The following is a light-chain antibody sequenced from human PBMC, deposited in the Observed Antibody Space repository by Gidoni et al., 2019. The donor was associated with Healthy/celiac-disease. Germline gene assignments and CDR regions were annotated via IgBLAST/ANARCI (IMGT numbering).Light chain of an antibody. CDR1: QSLSSN. Sequence: EIVMTQSPATLSVSPGERATLSCRASQSLSSNLAWYQQKPGQAPRLLIYGVSTRATGIPARFSGSGSGTEFTLIISSLQSEDFAVYYCQQYNNWPPMYTFGQXTKLEIK. J-gene: IGKJ2*01. CDR3: QQYNNWPPMYT. V-gene: IGKV3-15*01. CDR2: GVS.